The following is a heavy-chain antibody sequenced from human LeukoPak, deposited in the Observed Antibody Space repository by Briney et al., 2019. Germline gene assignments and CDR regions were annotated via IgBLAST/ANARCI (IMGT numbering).Heavy chain of an antibody. V-gene: IGHV3-23*01. D-gene: IGHD3-3*01. J-gene: IGHJ4*02. Sequence: PGGSLRLSCAASGFTFSSYAMSWVRQAPGKGLEWVSAISGSGGSTYYADSVKGRFTISRDNSKNTLYLQMNSLRAEVTAVYYCAKVGPITIFGVAIGPVVYFDYWGQGTLVTVSS. CDR1: GFTFSSYA. CDR3: AKVGPITIFGVAIGPVVYFDY. CDR2: ISGSGGST.